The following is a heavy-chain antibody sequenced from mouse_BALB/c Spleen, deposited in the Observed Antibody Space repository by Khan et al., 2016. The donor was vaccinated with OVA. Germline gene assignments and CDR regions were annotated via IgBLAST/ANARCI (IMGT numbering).Heavy chain of an antibody. CDR1: GFSLTSYG. CDR3: ARNGDYVHWYFDV. J-gene: IGHJ1*01. V-gene: IGHV2-2*02. Sequence: QVRLQQSGPGLVQPSQSLSITCTVSGFSLTSYGVHWVRQSPGKGLEWLGVIWRGGSTDYNAAFISRLSISKDNSKSQVFFKRNSLQANEAAIYYCARNGDYVHWYFDVWGSGTTVTVSS. D-gene: IGHD2-13*01. CDR2: IWRGGST.